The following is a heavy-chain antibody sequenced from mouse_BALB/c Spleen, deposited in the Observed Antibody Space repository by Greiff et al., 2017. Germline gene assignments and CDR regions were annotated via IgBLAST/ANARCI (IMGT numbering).Heavy chain of an antibody. J-gene: IGHJ4*01. CDR2: INPYNDGT. CDR3: ARPPDSADYGYAMDY. V-gene: IGHV1-14*01. Sequence: EVQLQQSGPELVKPGASVKMSCTASGYTFTSYVMHWVKQTPGQGLEWIGYINPYNDGTKYNEKFKGKATLTSDKSSSTAYMELSSLTSEDSAVYYCARPPDSADYGYAMDYWGQGTSVTVSS. CDR1: GYTFTSYV. D-gene: IGHD3-2*01.